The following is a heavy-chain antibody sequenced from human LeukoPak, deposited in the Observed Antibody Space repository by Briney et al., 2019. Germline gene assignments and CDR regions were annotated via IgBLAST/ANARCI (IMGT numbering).Heavy chain of an antibody. D-gene: IGHD2-15*01. CDR3: ARRAAATRVDWFDP. Sequence: GSLRLSCAASGLTFSSYSMNWVRQAPGKGLEWVSSISSSSSYIYYADSVKGRFTISRDNAKNSLYLQMNSLRAEDTAVYYCARRAAATRVDWFDPWGQETLVTVSS. J-gene: IGHJ5*02. V-gene: IGHV3-21*01. CDR2: ISSSSSYI. CDR1: GLTFSSYS.